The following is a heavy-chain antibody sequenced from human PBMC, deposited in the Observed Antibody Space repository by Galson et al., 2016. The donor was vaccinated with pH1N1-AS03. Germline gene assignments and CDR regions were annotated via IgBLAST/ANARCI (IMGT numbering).Heavy chain of an antibody. D-gene: IGHD2-8*01. CDR3: ARDLRGENVGSNGRFYVTEAFEI. CDR2: ISGYNGKT. Sequence: SVKVSCKVSGYTFTSYGIIWARQAPGQGLEWMGWISGYNGKTDYAQKLEGRVTLTADTSTGTAYMDLRSLRSEDTAVYFCARDLRGENVGSNGRFYVTEAFEIWGQGTKVTVSS. J-gene: IGHJ3*02. CDR1: GYTFTSYG. V-gene: IGHV1-18*01.